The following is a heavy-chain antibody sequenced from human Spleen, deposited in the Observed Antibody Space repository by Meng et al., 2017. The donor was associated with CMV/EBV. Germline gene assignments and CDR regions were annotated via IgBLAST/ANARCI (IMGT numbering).Heavy chain of an antibody. V-gene: IGHV3-23*01. CDR2: ISVTGSDT. CDR3: AKASGGLPAATYDY. D-gene: IGHD2-2*01. CDR1: RFTIGNYS. J-gene: IGHJ4*02. Sequence: SRFTIGNYSMSGVRQAPGKGLEWVSTISVTGSDTDYTDSVKGRFTISRDNSKNTLYLQMNSLRAEDTAVYYCAKASGGLPAATYDYWGQGILVTVSS.